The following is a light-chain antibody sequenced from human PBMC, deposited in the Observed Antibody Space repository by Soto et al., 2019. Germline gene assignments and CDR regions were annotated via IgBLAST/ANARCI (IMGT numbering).Light chain of an antibody. J-gene: IGKJ1*01. Sequence: EIVLTHSPATLAVSPCEGAALSRRASQSVSSNLAWYQQKPGQAPRLLIYGASTGATGIPARFSGSGSGTEFTLTIGSLQSEDFAVYYCQQYNNWPRTFGQGTKVDIK. CDR3: QQYNNWPRT. CDR1: QSVSSN. CDR2: GAS. V-gene: IGKV3-15*01.